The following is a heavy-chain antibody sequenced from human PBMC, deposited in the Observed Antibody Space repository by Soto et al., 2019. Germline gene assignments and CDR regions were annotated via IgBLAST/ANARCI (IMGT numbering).Heavy chain of an antibody. J-gene: IGHJ6*04. Sequence: PGGSLRLSCAASGFTFSGSAMHWVRQASGKGLEWVGRIRSKANSYATAYAASVKGRFTISRDDSKNTAYLQMNSLKTEDTAVYYCSSPAFYGGRFLERLMDVWGKGTTVTVSS. D-gene: IGHD3-3*01. CDR2: IRSKANSYAT. CDR1: GFTFSGSA. CDR3: SSPAFYGGRFLERLMDV. V-gene: IGHV3-73*01.